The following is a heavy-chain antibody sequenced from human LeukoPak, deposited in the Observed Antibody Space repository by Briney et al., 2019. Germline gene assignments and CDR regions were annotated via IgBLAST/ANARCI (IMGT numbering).Heavy chain of an antibody. CDR1: GGSISSSSYY. D-gene: IGHD5-18*01. J-gene: IGHJ4*02. Sequence: SETLSLTCTVSGGSISSSSYYWGWIRQPPGKGLEWIGYIYYSGSTNYNPSLKSRVTISVDTSKNQFSLKLSSVTAADTAVYYCARSGERYSYGRWGQGTLVTVSS. V-gene: IGHV4-61*05. CDR2: IYYSGST. CDR3: ARSGERYSYGR.